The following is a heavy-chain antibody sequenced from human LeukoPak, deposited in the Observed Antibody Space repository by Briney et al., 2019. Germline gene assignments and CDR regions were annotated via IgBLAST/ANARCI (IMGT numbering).Heavy chain of an antibody. Sequence: SETLSLTCTVSGGSISSGGYYWSWIRQHPGKGLEWTGYIYYSGSTYYNPSLKSRVTISVDTSKNQFSLKLSSVTAADTAVYYCARDYLEDAFDIWGQGTMVTVSS. CDR2: IYYSGST. J-gene: IGHJ3*02. D-gene: IGHD3-16*02. CDR1: GGSISSGGYY. CDR3: ARDYLEDAFDI. V-gene: IGHV4-31*03.